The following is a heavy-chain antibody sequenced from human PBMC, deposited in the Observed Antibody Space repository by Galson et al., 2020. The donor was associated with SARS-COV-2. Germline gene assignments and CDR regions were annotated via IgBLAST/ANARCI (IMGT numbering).Heavy chain of an antibody. CDR1: GGIFSNSD. D-gene: IGHD3-3*01. J-gene: IGHJ5*02. V-gene: IGHV1-69*13. CDR2: FIHIFHTA. CDR3: ATATIFGVLNWFDP. Sequence: SVKVSCKASGGIFSNSDVNWVRQAPGQGLEWLGGFIHIFHTAKYSQKFQGRVTITADESPTTVYMELTSLRSEDTAVYYCATATIFGVLNWFDPGGKGTLVTVSS.